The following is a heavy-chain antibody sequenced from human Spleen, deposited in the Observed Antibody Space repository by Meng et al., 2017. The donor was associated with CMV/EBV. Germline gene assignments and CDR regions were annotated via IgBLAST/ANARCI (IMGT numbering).Heavy chain of an antibody. CDR2: VTHSGST. CDR3: TRGMQLVRHWFDP. D-gene: IGHD6-6*01. J-gene: IGHJ5*02. Sequence: GAVYGGSFSGYFWTWIRQPPGKGLEWIGEVTHSGSTNNNPSLKRRVTISVDKSKNQFSLRLTSVTAADTAVYYCTRGMQLVRHWFDPWGQGTLVTVSS. V-gene: IGHV4-34*01. CDR1: GGSFSGYF.